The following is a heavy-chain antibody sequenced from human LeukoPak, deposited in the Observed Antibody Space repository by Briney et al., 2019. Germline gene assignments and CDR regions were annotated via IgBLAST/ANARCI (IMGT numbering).Heavy chain of an antibody. CDR3: ARGNGNVGGRLDP. J-gene: IGHJ5*02. V-gene: IGHV3-66*01. CDR2: LYSGGAT. D-gene: IGHD1-1*01. Sequence: ETLSLTCTVSGGSINTSNYYWAWIRQAPGKDLEWVSGLYSGGATYYADSMGGRFTISRDHSKNTLYLQMTNLRVDDTAIYYCARGNGNVGGRLDPWGQGIRVTVSS. CDR1: GGSINTSNYY.